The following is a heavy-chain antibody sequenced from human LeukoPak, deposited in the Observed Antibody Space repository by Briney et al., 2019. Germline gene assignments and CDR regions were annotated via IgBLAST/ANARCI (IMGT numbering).Heavy chain of an antibody. J-gene: IGHJ4*02. CDR2: IYYSGST. CDR3: VRRGESYGSGSYWVY. Sequence: GSLRLSCAASGFTFSSYAMSWIRQPPGKGLEWIGSIYYSGSTYYNPSLKSRVTISVDTSKNQFSLKLSSVTAADTAVYYCVRRGESYGSGSYWVYWGQGTLVTVSS. CDR1: GFTFSSYA. V-gene: IGHV4-39*01. D-gene: IGHD3-10*01.